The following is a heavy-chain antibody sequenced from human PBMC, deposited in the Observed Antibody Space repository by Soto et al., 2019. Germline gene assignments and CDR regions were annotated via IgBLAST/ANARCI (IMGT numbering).Heavy chain of an antibody. V-gene: IGHV3-21*01. D-gene: IGHD2-21*01. CDR2: ISSSSSYI. Sequence: PGGSLRLSCAASGFTFSSYSMNWVRQAPGKGLEWVSSISSSSSYIYYADSVKGRFTISRDNAKNSLYLQMNSLRAEDTAVYYCARDPSYCGGDCYSDDAFDIWGQGTMVTVSS. CDR1: GFTFSSYS. CDR3: ARDPSYCGGDCYSDDAFDI. J-gene: IGHJ3*02.